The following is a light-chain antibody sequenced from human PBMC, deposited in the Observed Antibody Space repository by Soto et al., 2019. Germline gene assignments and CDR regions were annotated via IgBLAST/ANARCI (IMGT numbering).Light chain of an antibody. CDR1: QSVSSSY. J-gene: IGKJ4*01. CDR2: GAS. V-gene: IGKV3-20*01. CDR3: QQYGSSPLT. Sequence: EIVLTQSPGTLSLSPGERATLSCRASQSVSSSYLAWYQQKPGQAPRILIFGASNRANGIPDRFSGSGSGTDFTLTISRLEPEDFAVFYCQQYGSSPLTFGGGTKVDIK.